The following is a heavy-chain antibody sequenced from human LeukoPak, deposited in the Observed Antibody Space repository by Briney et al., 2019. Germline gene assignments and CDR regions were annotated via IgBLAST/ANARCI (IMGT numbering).Heavy chain of an antibody. J-gene: IGHJ4*02. CDR3: ARVATTIFPYYFDY. CDR1: GFTFSDYF. D-gene: IGHD3-9*01. CDR2: ITSSGTTI. V-gene: IGHV3-11*01. Sequence: PGGSLRLSCAASGFTFSDYFMSWIRQAPGKGLEWLSYITSSGTTIYYADSVKGRFTISRDNANNSLYLQMNSLSAEDTAVYYCARVATTIFPYYFDYWGQGTLVTVSS.